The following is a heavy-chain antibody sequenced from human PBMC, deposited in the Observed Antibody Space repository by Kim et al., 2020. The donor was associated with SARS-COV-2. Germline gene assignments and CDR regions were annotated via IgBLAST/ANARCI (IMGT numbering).Heavy chain of an antibody. D-gene: IGHD3-22*01. Sequence: SVKCRFTISRDNSKNTLYLQMNSLRAEDTAVYYCAKDYYDSSGPPEYFDYWGQGTLVTVSS. J-gene: IGHJ4*02. CDR3: AKDYYDSSGPPEYFDY. V-gene: IGHV3-30*02.